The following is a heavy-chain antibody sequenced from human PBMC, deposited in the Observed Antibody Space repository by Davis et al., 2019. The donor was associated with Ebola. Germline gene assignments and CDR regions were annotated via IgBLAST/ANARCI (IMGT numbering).Heavy chain of an antibody. CDR3: AKGGGSYYYYGMDV. J-gene: IGHJ6*02. D-gene: IGHD1-26*01. CDR2: IKQDGSEK. CDR1: GFTFSSYW. V-gene: IGHV3-7*01. Sequence: GESLKISCAASGFTFSSYWMSWVRQAPGKGLEWVANIKQDGSEKYYVDSVKGRFTISRDNAKNSLYLQMNSLRAEDTAVYYCAKGGGSYYYYGMDVWGQGTTVTVSS.